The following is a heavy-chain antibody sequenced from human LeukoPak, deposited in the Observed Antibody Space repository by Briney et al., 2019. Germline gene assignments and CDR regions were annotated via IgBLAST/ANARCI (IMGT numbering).Heavy chain of an antibody. D-gene: IGHD1-7*01. V-gene: IGHV4-61*01. CDR2: IYYSGST. Sequence: SETLSLTCTVSGGSVSSGSYYWSWIRQPPGKGLEWIGYIYYSGSTNYNPSLESRVTISVDTSQNQFSLNLSSVTAADRAVYYCARVPGGGTAANWGQGTMVTVSS. CDR3: ARVPGGGTAAN. J-gene: IGHJ3*01. CDR1: GGSVSSGSYY.